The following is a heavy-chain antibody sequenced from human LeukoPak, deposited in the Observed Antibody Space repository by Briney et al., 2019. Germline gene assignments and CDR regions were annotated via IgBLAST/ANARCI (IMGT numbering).Heavy chain of an antibody. J-gene: IGHJ4*02. CDR1: GFTVSSNY. Sequence: AGGSLRLSCAASGFTVSSNYMSWVRQAPGKGLEWVSGISWNSGSIGYADSVKGRFTVSRDNAKNSLYLQMNSLRAEDMALYYCAKEGAGGFTIFGVVTAGPFDYWGQGTLVTVSS. D-gene: IGHD3-3*01. CDR3: AKEGAGGFTIFGVVTAGPFDY. V-gene: IGHV3-9*03. CDR2: ISWNSGSI.